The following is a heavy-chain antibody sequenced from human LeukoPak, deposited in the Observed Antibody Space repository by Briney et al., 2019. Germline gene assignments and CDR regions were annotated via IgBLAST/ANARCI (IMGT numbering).Heavy chain of an antibody. Sequence: GGSLRLSCAASGFTFSSYGMHWVRQAPGKGLEYVSGISNNGGSTYYADSVKGRFTISRDDSKNTLYLQMGSLRAEDMAVYYCARARGYSSSWTGYYFDYWGQGTLVTVSS. V-gene: IGHV3-64*02. J-gene: IGHJ4*02. D-gene: IGHD6-13*01. CDR3: ARARGYSSSWTGYYFDY. CDR2: ISNNGGST. CDR1: GFTFSSYG.